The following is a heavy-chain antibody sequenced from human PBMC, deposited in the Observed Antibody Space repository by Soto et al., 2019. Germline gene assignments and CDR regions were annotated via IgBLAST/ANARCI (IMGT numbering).Heavy chain of an antibody. Sequence: QVQLVQSGAEVKKPGSSVKVSCKASGGTFSSYAISWVRQAPGQGLEWMGGIIPIFGTANYAQKFQGRVTITEDESTSTGYMELSSLRSEDTAVYYCASYGLEYGTVTKWVFDYWGQGTLVTVSS. CDR2: IIPIFGTA. CDR1: GGTFSSYA. V-gene: IGHV1-69*01. CDR3: ASYGLEYGTVTKWVFDY. J-gene: IGHJ4*02. D-gene: IGHD4-17*01.